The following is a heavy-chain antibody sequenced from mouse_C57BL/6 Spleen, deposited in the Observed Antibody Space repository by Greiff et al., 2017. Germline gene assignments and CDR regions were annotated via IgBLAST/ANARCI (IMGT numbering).Heavy chain of an antibody. V-gene: IGHV2-5*01. CDR2: IWRGGST. CDR1: GFSLTSYG. CDR3: AKEGVTGTWNFDY. J-gene: IGHJ2*01. D-gene: IGHD4-1*01. Sequence: QVQLKESGPGLVQPSQSLSITCTISGFSLTSYGVHWVRQSPGKGLEWLGVIWRGGSTDYNAAFMSRLSITKDNSKSQVFFKMNSLQADDTAIYYCAKEGVTGTWNFDYWGQGTTLTVSS.